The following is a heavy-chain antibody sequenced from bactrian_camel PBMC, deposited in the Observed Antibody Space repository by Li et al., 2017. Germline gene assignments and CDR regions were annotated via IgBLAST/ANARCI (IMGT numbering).Heavy chain of an antibody. CDR2: IDSDGST. D-gene: IGHD2*01. J-gene: IGHJ4*01. Sequence: HVQLVESGGGSVQAGGSLRLSCVASQFFYGHTYEDLQLGWFRQAPEKEREGVAAIDSDGSTSYTDSVKGRFTISRDMAKNTVYLQMNTLKNEDTAMYYCAAEILRCSVGTWDLRRGTDYWGQGTQVT. CDR3: AAEILRCSVGTWDLRRGTDY. CDR1: QFFYGHTYED. V-gene: IGHV3S53*01.